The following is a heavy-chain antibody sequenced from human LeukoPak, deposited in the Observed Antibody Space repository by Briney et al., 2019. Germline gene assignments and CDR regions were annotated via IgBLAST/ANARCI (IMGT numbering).Heavy chain of an antibody. D-gene: IGHD5-18*01. Sequence: PSETLSLTCTVYSGSINSYYWSWIRQPAGKGLEWIGRIYSSGSTLYNPSLKSRVTMSVDSSKKQFSLKLSSVTAADTAVYYCARFGLGYRLGYFDSWGQGILVTVSS. J-gene: IGHJ4*02. CDR2: IYSSGST. CDR1: SGSINSYY. CDR3: ARFGLGYRLGYFDS. V-gene: IGHV4-4*07.